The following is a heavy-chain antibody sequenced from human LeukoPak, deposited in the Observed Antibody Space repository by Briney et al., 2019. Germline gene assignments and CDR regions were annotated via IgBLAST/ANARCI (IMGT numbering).Heavy chain of an antibody. Sequence: SETLSLTCTVSGGSISSYYWSWIRQPPGKGLEWIGYIYYSGSTNYNPSLKSRVTISVDTSKNQFSLKLSSVTAADTAVYYCARDSPDSSGWEIPFDYWGQGTLVTVSS. J-gene: IGHJ4*02. V-gene: IGHV4-59*01. CDR2: IYYSGST. CDR1: GGSISSYY. D-gene: IGHD6-19*01. CDR3: ARDSPDSSGWEIPFDY.